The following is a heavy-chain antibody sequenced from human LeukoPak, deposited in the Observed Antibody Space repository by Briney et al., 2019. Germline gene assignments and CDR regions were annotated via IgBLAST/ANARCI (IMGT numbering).Heavy chain of an antibody. V-gene: IGHV4-59*11. J-gene: IGHJ4*02. D-gene: IGHD6-13*01. CDR3: ARETGYSSSLLDY. CDR1: GGSISSHY. Sequence: KPLETLSLTCTVSGGSISSHYWSWIRQPPGKGLEWIGYIYYSGSTNYNPSLKSRVTISVDTSKNQFSLKLSSVTAADTAVYYCARETGYSSSLLDYWGQGTLVTVSS. CDR2: IYYSGST.